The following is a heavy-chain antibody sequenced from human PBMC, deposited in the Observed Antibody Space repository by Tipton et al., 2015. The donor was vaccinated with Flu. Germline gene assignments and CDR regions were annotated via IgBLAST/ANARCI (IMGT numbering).Heavy chain of an antibody. CDR1: GDSISSRYY. CDR2: IFRTGST. D-gene: IGHD1-26*01. CDR3: ARLEVVVGATGGQGDY. J-gene: IGHJ4*02. Sequence: TLSLTCIVSGDSISSRYYWGWIRQPPGKGLEWIGNIFRTGSTYHNPSLKSRVTISVDTSKNQFSLKLSSVTAADTAVYYCARLEVVVGATGGQGDYWGQGTVVTVS. V-gene: IGHV4-38-2*02.